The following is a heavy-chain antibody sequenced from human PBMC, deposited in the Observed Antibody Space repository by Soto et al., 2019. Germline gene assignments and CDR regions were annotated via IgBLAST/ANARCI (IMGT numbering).Heavy chain of an antibody. CDR1: GFTFSSYW. CDR2: IKQDGSEK. V-gene: IGHV3-7*01. D-gene: IGHD6-6*01. J-gene: IGHJ6*02. Sequence: WGSLRLSCAASGFTFSSYWMSWIRQAPGKGLEWVANIKQDGSEKYSVDSVKGRFTISRDNAKNSLYLQMNSLRAEDTAVYYCAGNSSSTRPPIKIYYCYCGMDVWGQGTTVTVSS. CDR3: AGNSSSTRPPIKIYYCYCGMDV.